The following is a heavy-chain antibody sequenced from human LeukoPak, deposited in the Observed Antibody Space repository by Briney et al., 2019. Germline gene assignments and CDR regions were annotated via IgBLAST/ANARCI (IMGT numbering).Heavy chain of an antibody. V-gene: IGHV1-69*05. D-gene: IGHD3-22*01. CDR1: GGTFSSYA. Sequence: SVKVSCKASGGTFSSYAISWVRQAPGQGLEWMGGIIPIFGTANYAQKFQGRVTITTDESTSTAYMELSSLRSEDTAVYYCARGRYYDSGGYIDYWGQGTLVTVSS. CDR2: IIPIFGTA. CDR3: ARGRYYDSGGYIDY. J-gene: IGHJ4*02.